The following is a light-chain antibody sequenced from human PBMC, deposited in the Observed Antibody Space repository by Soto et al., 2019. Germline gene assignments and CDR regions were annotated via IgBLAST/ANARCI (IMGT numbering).Light chain of an antibody. CDR3: QQYGDSQT. CDR1: QSIRNNY. CDR2: DAS. Sequence: EIVLTQSPGTLSVSPGERATLSCRASQSIRNNYLAWYEQKPGQAPRLLIFDASSRATGIPDRFSGSGSGTDFTLTISRLEPEDFAVYYCQQYGDSQTFGQGTRVEI. J-gene: IGKJ1*01. V-gene: IGKV3-20*01.